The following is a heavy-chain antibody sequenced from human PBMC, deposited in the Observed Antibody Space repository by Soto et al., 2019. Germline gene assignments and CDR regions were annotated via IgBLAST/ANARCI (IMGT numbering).Heavy chain of an antibody. V-gene: IGHV3-30-3*01. CDR3: ARDGDGSSGRH. Sequence: QVQLVESGGGVVQPGRSLRLSCAASGFTFSSYAMHWVRQAPGKGLEWVAVISYDGSNKYYADSVKGRFTISRDNSKNTLYLQMNSLRAEDTAVYYCARDGDGSSGRHWGQGTLVTVSS. CDR2: ISYDGSNK. CDR1: GFTFSSYA. J-gene: IGHJ4*02. D-gene: IGHD6-19*01.